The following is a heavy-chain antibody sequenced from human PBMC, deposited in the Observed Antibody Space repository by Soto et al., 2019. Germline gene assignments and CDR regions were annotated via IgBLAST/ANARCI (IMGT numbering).Heavy chain of an antibody. CDR1: GGSINAYF. CDR3: ARGVDRQWADY. CDR2: VYYSGNT. D-gene: IGHD6-19*01. J-gene: IGHJ4*02. V-gene: IGHV4-59*01. Sequence: SETLSLTCTVSGGSINAYFWTWIRQAPGKGLEWIGFVYYSGNTNYNPSLKSRVSISLHTSKNQFSLKLSSVTAADTAVYYCARGVDRQWADYRRQGTLVTVSS.